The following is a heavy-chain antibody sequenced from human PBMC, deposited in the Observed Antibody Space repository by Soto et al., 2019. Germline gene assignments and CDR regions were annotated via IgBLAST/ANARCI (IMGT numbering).Heavy chain of an antibody. CDR2: IFWDDDK. J-gene: IGHJ5*02. Sequence: SGPTLVNPTQTLTLTCTFSGFSLSTSGEGVGWIRQPPGKALEWLALIFWDDDKRYNSSLRSRLTITKATSKNQVVLTLTNMDPVDTAEYYCAHRRDATVRVPAAISAWFDPWGQGTQVTVSS. CDR1: GFSLSTSGEG. D-gene: IGHD2-2*01. V-gene: IGHV2-5*02. CDR3: AHRRDATVRVPAAISAWFDP.